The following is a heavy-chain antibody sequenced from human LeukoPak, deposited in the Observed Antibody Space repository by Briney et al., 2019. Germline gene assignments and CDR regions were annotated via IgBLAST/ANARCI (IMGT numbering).Heavy chain of an antibody. V-gene: IGHV4-4*02. J-gene: IGHJ6*04. Sequence: SETLSLTCAVSGASISSTTYYWSWVRQPPGSGLEWIGEINHSGSTNYNPSLKSRVTVSIDKSKNQFSLKLSSLTAADTATYFCARHGLGRGVYITRQYNYYMDVWGTGTTVIVSS. CDR2: INHSGST. CDR1: GASISSTTYY. D-gene: IGHD3-10*01. CDR3: ARHGLGRGVYITRQYNYYMDV.